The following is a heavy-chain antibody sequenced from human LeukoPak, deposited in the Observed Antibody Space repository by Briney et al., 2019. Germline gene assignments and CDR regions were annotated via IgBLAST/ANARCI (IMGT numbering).Heavy chain of an antibody. CDR1: GYTFTSYW. V-gene: IGHV5-51*01. Sequence: GESLKISCKGSGYTFTSYWIGWVRQMPGKGLEWMGIIYPGDSDTRYSPSFQGQVTISADKSISTAYLQWSSLKASDTAMYYCARHPQFRSYYMDVWGKGTTVTVSS. CDR2: IYPGDSDT. CDR3: ARHPQFRSYYMDV. J-gene: IGHJ6*03. D-gene: IGHD5-24*01.